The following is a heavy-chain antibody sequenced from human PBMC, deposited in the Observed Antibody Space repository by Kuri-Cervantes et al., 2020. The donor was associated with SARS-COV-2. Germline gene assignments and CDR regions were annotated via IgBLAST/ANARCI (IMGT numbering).Heavy chain of an antibody. CDR2: ISGNGGST. J-gene: IGHJ4*02. Sequence: GESLKISCAASGFTFNNYAMSWVRQAPGKGLEWVSAISGNGGSTYYADSVKGRFTISRDNSKNTLYLQMNSLRAEDTAVYYCAKGIVVVPDSLPNFDYWGQGTLVTVSS. CDR1: GFTFNNYA. CDR3: AKGIVVVPDSLPNFDY. V-gene: IGHV3-23*01. D-gene: IGHD2-2*01.